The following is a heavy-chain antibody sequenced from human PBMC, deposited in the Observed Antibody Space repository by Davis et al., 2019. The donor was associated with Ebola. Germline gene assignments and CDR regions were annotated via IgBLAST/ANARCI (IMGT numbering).Heavy chain of an antibody. Sequence: ASVKVSCKASGYTFTSSYMHWVRQAPGQGLEWMGIINPSGGSTSYAQKFQGRVTMTRDTSTSTVYMELSSLGSEDTAVYYCARDGCGGDCSGNWFDPWGQGTLVTVSS. CDR1: GYTFTSSY. D-gene: IGHD2-21*02. CDR2: INPSGGST. J-gene: IGHJ5*02. CDR3: ARDGCGGDCSGNWFDP. V-gene: IGHV1-46*01.